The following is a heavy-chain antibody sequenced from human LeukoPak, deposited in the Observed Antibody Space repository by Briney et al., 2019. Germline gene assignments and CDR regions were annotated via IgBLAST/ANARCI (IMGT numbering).Heavy chain of an antibody. CDR3: ARKTGYQLLGFGNNYYNMAV. J-gene: IGHJ6*03. V-gene: IGHV4-59*01. Sequence: SETLSLTCTVSGGSISSYYWSWIRQPPGKGLEWIGYIYYSGSTNYNPSLKSRVTISVDTSKNQFSLTLSSVTAADTAVYYCARKTGYQLLGFGNNYYNMAVWGKGTPVTASS. D-gene: IGHD2-2*01. CDR1: GGSISSYY. CDR2: IYYSGST.